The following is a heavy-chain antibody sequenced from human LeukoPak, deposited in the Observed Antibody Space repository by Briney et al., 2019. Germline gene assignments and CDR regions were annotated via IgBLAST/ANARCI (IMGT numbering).Heavy chain of an antibody. D-gene: IGHD1-26*01. CDR2: IYSGGST. J-gene: IGHJ1*01. V-gene: IGHV3-66*01. CDR1: GFTVSSNY. CDR3: ARDRVVGATRVYFQH. Sequence: GGSLRLSCAASGFTVSSNYMSWVRQAPGKGLEWVSAIYSGGSTYYADSVKGRFTISRDNSKNTLYLQMNSLRAEDTAVYYCARDRVVGATRVYFQHWGQGTLVTVSS.